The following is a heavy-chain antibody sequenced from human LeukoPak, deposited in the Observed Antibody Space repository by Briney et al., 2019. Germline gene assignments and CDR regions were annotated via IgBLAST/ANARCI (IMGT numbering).Heavy chain of an antibody. Sequence: PGGSLRLSCAASAFTFSTFAMIWVRQPPGKGLEWVSSIFPSGGEIHYADSVRGRFTISRDNSKSTLSLQMNSLRAKDTAIYYCATYRQVLLPFESWGQGTLVTVSS. CDR3: ATYRQVLLPFES. J-gene: IGHJ4*02. CDR1: AFTFSTFA. V-gene: IGHV3-23*01. CDR2: IFPSGGEI. D-gene: IGHD2-8*02.